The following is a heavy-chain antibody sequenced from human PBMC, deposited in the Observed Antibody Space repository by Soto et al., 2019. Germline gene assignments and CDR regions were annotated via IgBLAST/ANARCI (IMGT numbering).Heavy chain of an antibody. J-gene: IGHJ4*02. CDR3: ASGRGFGSGWNDYFDY. CDR2: ISYDATRQ. V-gene: IGHV3-30*04. Sequence: QVQLVESGGGVVQPGRSLRLSCAASGFTFSDFAMYWVRQAPGKGLEWVAVISYDATRQHYAHAVEGRFIISRDWNTLYLQLNNLRPDDTAVYYCASGRGFGSGWNDYFDYWGQGTLVTVSS. D-gene: IGHD6-19*01. CDR1: GFTFSDFA.